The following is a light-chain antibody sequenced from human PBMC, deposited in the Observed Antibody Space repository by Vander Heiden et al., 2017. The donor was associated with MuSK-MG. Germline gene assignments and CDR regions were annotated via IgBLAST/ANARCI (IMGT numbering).Light chain of an antibody. CDR3: MQALQTQRLT. CDR2: LGS. V-gene: IGKV2-28*01. Sequence: DIVMTQSPLSLPVTPGEPASISCRSSQSLLHSNGYNYLDWYLQKPGQSPQLLIYLGSNRASGVPDRFSGSGSGTDFTLKISRVEAEDVGVYYCMQALQTQRLTVGGGTKVEIK. CDR1: QSLLHSNGYNY. J-gene: IGKJ4*01.